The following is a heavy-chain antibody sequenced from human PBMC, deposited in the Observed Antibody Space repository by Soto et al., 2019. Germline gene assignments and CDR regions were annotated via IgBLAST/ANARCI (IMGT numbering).Heavy chain of an antibody. J-gene: IGHJ4*02. CDR3: AKGAYYDFWSGYSAFDC. D-gene: IGHD3-3*01. Sequence: GGSLRLSWAASGFTFSDYYMSWVRQAPGKGLEWVSAINGSGDNTYYADSVKGRFSISRDNSKNTLYLQMNSLRAEDTAIYYCAKGAYYDFWSGYSAFDCWGQGTLVTVSS. V-gene: IGHV3-23*01. CDR2: INGSGDNT. CDR1: GFTFSDYY.